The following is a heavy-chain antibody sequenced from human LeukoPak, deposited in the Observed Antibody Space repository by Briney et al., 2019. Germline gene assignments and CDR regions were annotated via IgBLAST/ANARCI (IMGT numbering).Heavy chain of an antibody. CDR1: GDSISSGDYS. CDR3: ARSEVALFGVAPNWFDP. D-gene: IGHD3-3*01. CDR2: IHHSGNT. V-gene: IGHV4-31*03. Sequence: SQTLSLTCTVSGDSISSGDYSWNWIRQHPGKGLGWIGYIHHSGNTFYNPSLESRVTISVATSQNLFSLKLYSVIAAGAAVYYCARSEVALFGVAPNWFDPWGQGTLVTVSS. J-gene: IGHJ5*02.